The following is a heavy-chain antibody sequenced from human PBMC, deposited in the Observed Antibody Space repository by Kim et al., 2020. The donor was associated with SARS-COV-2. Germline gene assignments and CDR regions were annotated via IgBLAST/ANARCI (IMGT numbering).Heavy chain of an antibody. CDR1: GFTFSNAW. Sequence: GGSLRLSCAASGFTFSNAWMSWVRQAPGKGLEWVGRIKSKTDGGTTDYAAPVKGRFTISRDDSKNTLYLQMNSLKTEDTAVYYCTTDTLVVPAELDYWGQGTLVTVSS. V-gene: IGHV3-15*01. D-gene: IGHD2-2*01. CDR2: IKSKTDGGTT. J-gene: IGHJ4*02. CDR3: TTDTLVVPAELDY.